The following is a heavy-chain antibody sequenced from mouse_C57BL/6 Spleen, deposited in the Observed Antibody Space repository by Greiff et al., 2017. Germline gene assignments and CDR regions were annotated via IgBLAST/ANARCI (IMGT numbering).Heavy chain of an antibody. D-gene: IGHD2-4*01. CDR1: GFSFNTYA. CDR3: VRHDYDRDWYFDV. Sequence: EVKLMESGGGLVQPKGSLKLSCAASGFSFNTYAMNWVRQAPGKGLEWVARIRSKSNNYATYYADSVKDRFTISRDDSESMLYLQMNNLKTEDTAMYDCVRHDYDRDWYFDVWGTGTSVTVSS. CDR2: IRSKSNNYAT. V-gene: IGHV10-1*01. J-gene: IGHJ1*03.